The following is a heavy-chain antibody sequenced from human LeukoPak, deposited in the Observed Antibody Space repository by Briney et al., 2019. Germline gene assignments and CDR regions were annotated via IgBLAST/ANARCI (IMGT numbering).Heavy chain of an antibody. CDR1: GFTFSSYW. V-gene: IGHV3-7*01. D-gene: IGHD2-2*01. J-gene: IGHJ6*03. CDR2: IKQDGSEK. CDR3: ARVRCSSTSACYYYMDV. Sequence: GGSLRLSCAASGFTFSSYWMSWVRQAPGKGLEWVANIKQDGSEKYYVDSVKGRFTISRDNAKNSLYLQMNSLRAEDTAVYYCARVRCSSTSACYYYMDVWGKGTTVTVSS.